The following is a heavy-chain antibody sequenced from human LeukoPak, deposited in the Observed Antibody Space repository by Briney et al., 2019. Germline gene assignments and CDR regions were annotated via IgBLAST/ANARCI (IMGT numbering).Heavy chain of an antibody. CDR2: INPDDSDT. V-gene: IGHV5-51*01. CDR3: ARRWGSGIYLIDY. D-gene: IGHD3-10*01. J-gene: IGHJ4*02. Sequence: GESLKISCKGFGYIFTSYWIGWVRQMPGEGLEWMGIINPDDSDTKYSPSFQGQVTISADKSISTASLQWTSLKPSDTAMFYCARRWGSGIYLIDYWGQGTLVSVSS. CDR1: GYIFTSYW.